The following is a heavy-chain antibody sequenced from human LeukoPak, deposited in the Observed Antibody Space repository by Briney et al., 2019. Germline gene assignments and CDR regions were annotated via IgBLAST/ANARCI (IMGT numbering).Heavy chain of an antibody. CDR2: ISSTSSFI. CDR1: GFSFSSYS. V-gene: IGHV3-21*04. Sequence: PGGSLRLSCAASGFSFSSYSMNWVRQAPGKGLEWVSSISSTSSFIYYADSVKGRFTISRDNAKNSVYLQMTSLRAEDTAVYFCARDDINLYYGSGSYFNYWGQGTLVTVPS. CDR3: ARDDINLYYGSGSYFNY. D-gene: IGHD3-10*01. J-gene: IGHJ4*02.